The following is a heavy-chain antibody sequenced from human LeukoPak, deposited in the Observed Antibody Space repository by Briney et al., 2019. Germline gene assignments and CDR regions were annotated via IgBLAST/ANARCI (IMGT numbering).Heavy chain of an antibody. V-gene: IGHV3-48*03. Sequence: GGSLRLSCAASGFTFSSYEMNWVRQAPGKGLEWVSYISSSGSTIYYADSVKGRFTISRDNAKNSLYLQMSSLRAEDTAMYYCARSLWFGDSNLDYWGQGTLVTVSS. CDR1: GFTFSSYE. D-gene: IGHD3-10*01. CDR3: ARSLWFGDSNLDY. CDR2: ISSSGSTI. J-gene: IGHJ4*02.